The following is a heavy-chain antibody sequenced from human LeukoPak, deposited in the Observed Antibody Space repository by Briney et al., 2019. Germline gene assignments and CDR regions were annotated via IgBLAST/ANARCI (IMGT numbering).Heavy chain of an antibody. D-gene: IGHD2/OR15-2a*01. J-gene: IGHJ4*02. V-gene: IGHV4-39*01. CDR2: VYYTGGT. CDR3: ARHGGTRISLVEVFYFDY. Sequence: SETLSLTCSVSGGSITSSSYYWAWIRQPPEKGLEWIGSVYYTGGTNYSPSLKSRVTISVDTSKNQFSLNLSSVTAADTAVYYCARHGGTRISLVEVFYFDYWGQGALVTVSS. CDR1: GGSITSSSYY.